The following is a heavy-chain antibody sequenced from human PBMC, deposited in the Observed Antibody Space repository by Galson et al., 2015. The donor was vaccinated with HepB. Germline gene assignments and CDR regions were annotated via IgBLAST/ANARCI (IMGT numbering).Heavy chain of an antibody. CDR1: GFTFSSYA. V-gene: IGHV3-23*01. D-gene: IGHD3-10*01. Sequence: SLRLSCAASGFTFSSYAMSWVRQAPGKGLEWVSAISGSGGSTYYADSVKGRFTISRDNSKNTLYLQMNSLRAEDTAVYYCAKVSGSALWFGDTSHDYWGQGTLVTVSP. J-gene: IGHJ4*02. CDR3: AKVSGSALWFGDTSHDY. CDR2: ISGSGGST.